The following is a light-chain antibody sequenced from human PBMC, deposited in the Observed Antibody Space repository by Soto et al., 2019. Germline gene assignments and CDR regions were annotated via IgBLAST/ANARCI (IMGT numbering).Light chain of an antibody. Sequence: ETVLTQSPGTLSLSPEERATLSCRASQSVSSSYVAWYQQKPGQAPRLLIYDASSRATGIPDRFSGSGSGTDFTLTISRLEPEDFAVYYCQQYARSPPSWTFGQGTKVEIK. V-gene: IGKV3-20*01. CDR1: QSVSSSY. CDR3: QQYARSPPSWT. J-gene: IGKJ1*01. CDR2: DAS.